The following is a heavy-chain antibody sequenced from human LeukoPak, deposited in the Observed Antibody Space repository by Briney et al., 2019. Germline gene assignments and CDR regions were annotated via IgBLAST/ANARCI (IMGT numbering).Heavy chain of an antibody. D-gene: IGHD3-9*01. V-gene: IGHV5-51*01. CDR3: ARHRYFDWFGPRDAFDI. Sequence: GESLKISCKGSGSRFTSYWIGWVRQMPGKGLEWMGITYPGDSDTRYSPSFQGQVTISADKSISTAYLQWSSLKASDTAMYYCARHRYFDWFGPRDAFDIWGQGTMVTVSS. J-gene: IGHJ3*02. CDR1: GSRFTSYW. CDR2: TYPGDSDT.